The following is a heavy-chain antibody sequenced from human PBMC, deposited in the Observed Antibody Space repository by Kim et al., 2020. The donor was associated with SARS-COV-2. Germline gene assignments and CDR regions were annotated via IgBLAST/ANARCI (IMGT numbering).Heavy chain of an antibody. J-gene: IGHJ4*02. V-gene: IGHV1-3*01. CDR3: ARGAYCRGGICFPPGGY. CDR1: GYSFTAYT. Sequence: ASVKVSCKASGYSFTAYTIHWVRQAPGQRLEWMGWINAANGNTDFSQKFQGRVTRTRDTSATTVHMEVSSLRSEDTAVYYCARGAYCRGGICFPPGGYWGQGTLVTVSS. D-gene: IGHD2-15*01. CDR2: INAANGNT.